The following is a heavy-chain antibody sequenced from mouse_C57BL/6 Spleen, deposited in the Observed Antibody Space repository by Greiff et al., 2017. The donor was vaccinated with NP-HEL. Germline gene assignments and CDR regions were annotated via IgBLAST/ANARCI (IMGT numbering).Heavy chain of an antibody. J-gene: IGHJ4*01. CDR1: GYTFTDYY. CDR3: ARGKAMDY. Sequence: QVQLKESGAELVRPGASVKLSCKASGYTFTDYYINWVKQRPGQGLEWIARIYPGSGNTYYNEKFKGKATLTAEKSSSTAYMQLSSLTSEDSAVYFCARGKAMDYWGQGTSVTVSS. D-gene: IGHD2-1*01. CDR2: IYPGSGNT. V-gene: IGHV1-76*01.